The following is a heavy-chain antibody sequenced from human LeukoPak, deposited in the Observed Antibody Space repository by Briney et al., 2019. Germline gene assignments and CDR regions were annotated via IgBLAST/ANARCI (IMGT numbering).Heavy chain of an antibody. CDR3: ARGTVGYYYYMDV. V-gene: IGHV4-59*01. J-gene: IGHJ6*03. CDR1: GGSISSYY. CDR2: IYYSGST. D-gene: IGHD4-17*01. Sequence: SETLSLTCTVSGGSISSYYWSWIRQPPGKRLEWIGYIYYSGSTNYNPSLKSRVTISVDTSKNQFSLKLSSVTAADTAVYYCARGTVGYYYYMDVWGKGTTVTVSS.